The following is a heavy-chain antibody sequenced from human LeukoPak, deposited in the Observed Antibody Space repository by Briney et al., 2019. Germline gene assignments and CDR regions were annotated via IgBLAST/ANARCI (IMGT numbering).Heavy chain of an antibody. V-gene: IGHV1-18*01. CDR3: ARVGGRKLLWFGELSTAEYFQH. Sequence: ASVKVSCKASGGTFNGYAITWVRQAPGQGLEWMGWISAYNGNANYAQKLQGRVTMTTDTSTSTAYMELRSLRSDDTAVYYCARVGGRKLLWFGELSTAEYFQHWGQGTLVTVSS. CDR1: GGTFNGYA. CDR2: ISAYNGNA. D-gene: IGHD3-10*01. J-gene: IGHJ1*01.